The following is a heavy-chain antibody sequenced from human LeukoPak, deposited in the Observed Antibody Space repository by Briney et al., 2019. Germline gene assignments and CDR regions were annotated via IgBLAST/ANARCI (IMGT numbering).Heavy chain of an antibody. CDR1: GYSISSGYY. CDR3: AREGSSWPYNWFDP. V-gene: IGHV4-38-2*02. Sequence: SDPLSLLCHVPGYSISSGYYWGWIRQPPVKGLEWIGSIYHSGNTYYNPSLKSRVTISVDTSKNQFSLKLSSVTAADTAVYYCAREGSSWPYNWFDPWGQGTLVTVSS. CDR2: IYHSGNT. J-gene: IGHJ5*02. D-gene: IGHD6-13*01.